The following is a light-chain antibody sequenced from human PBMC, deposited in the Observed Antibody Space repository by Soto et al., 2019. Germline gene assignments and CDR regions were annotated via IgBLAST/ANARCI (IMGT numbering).Light chain of an antibody. Sequence: EVVLTQSPGTLSLSPWERATLSCRASQSVTNNYLAWYQQRPGLAPRLLIYGASTRTAGIPDRFTGSGSGTDFTLTISRLEPEDFAVYYCQQYGTSRTFGQGPRWIS. CDR3: QQYGTSRT. CDR1: QSVTNNY. CDR2: GAS. V-gene: IGKV3-20*01. J-gene: IGKJ1*01.